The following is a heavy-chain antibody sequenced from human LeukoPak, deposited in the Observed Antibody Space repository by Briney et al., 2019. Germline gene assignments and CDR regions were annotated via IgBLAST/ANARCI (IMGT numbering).Heavy chain of an antibody. CDR1: GFTFSSYS. Sequence: GGSLRLSCAASGFTFSSYSMNWVRQAPGKGLEWVSSISSSSSYIYYADSVKGRFTISRDNAKNSLYLQMNSLRAEDTAVYYCATRRHCSSTSCYPGENYYYGIDVWGQGTTVTVSS. D-gene: IGHD2-2*01. V-gene: IGHV3-21*01. CDR2: ISSSSSYI. CDR3: ATRRHCSSTSCYPGENYYYGIDV. J-gene: IGHJ6*02.